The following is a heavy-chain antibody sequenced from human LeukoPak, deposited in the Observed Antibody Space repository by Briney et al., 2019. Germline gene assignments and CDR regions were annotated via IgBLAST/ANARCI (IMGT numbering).Heavy chain of an antibody. CDR1: GYSFTSYW. V-gene: IGHV5-51*01. CDR3: ARLGVIVAAWDGMDV. CDR2: IYPDDSDT. J-gene: IGHJ6*02. D-gene: IGHD6-13*01. Sequence: GESLKISCKGSGYSFTSYWIGWVRQMPGKGLEWMGIIYPDDSDTRYSPSFQGQVTISADKSISTAYLQWSSLKASDTAMYYCARLGVIVAAWDGMDVWGQRTTVTLSS.